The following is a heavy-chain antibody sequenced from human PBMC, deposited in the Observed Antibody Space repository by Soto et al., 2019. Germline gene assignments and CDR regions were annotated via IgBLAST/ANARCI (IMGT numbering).Heavy chain of an antibody. Sequence: PSETLSLTCTVSGGSISSYYWSWIRQPPGKGLEWIGYIYYGGSTNYNPSLKSRVTISVDTSKNQFSLKLSSVTAADTAVYYCARVEHFWSGYVFYHYYMDVWGKGTTVTVSS. CDR2: IYYGGST. V-gene: IGHV4-59*01. J-gene: IGHJ6*03. CDR3: ARVEHFWSGYVFYHYYMDV. D-gene: IGHD3-3*02. CDR1: GGSISSYY.